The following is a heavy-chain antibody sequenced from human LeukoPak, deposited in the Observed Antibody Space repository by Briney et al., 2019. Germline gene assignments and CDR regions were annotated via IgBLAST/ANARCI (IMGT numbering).Heavy chain of an antibody. V-gene: IGHV1-69*04. CDR3: AREDIAAAGTGGFDY. D-gene: IGHD6-13*01. J-gene: IGHJ4*02. CDR2: IIPILGIA. CDR1: GGTFSSYT. Sequence: ASVKVSCKASGGTFSSYTISWVRQAPGQGLEWMGRIIPILGIANYAQKFQDRVTITADKSTSTAYMELSSLRSEDTAVYYCAREDIAAAGTGGFDYWGQGTLVTVSS.